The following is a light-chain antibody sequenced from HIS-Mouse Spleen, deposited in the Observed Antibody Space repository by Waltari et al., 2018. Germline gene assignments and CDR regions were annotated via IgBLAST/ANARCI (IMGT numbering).Light chain of an antibody. Sequence: SALTQPASVSRPPGQPITISSTGPSSDVGRYNPVSWYQQHPGKAPKLMIYEGSKRPSGVSNRFSGSKSGNTASLTISGLQAEDEADYYCAAWDDSLSGYVFGTGTKVTVL. V-gene: IGLV2-23*01. J-gene: IGLJ1*01. CDR2: EGS. CDR3: AAWDDSLSGYV. CDR1: SSDVGRYNP.